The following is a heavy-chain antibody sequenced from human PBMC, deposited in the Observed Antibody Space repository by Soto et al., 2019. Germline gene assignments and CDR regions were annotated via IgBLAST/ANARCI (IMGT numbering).Heavy chain of an antibody. V-gene: IGHV4-30-2*01. CDR2: IFQSGSA. CDR1: GGSISSGGYA. J-gene: IGHJ4*02. CDR3: VRSRGGQPFDR. D-gene: IGHD3-16*01. Sequence: QQQLQESGSGLVKPSQTLSLICTVSGGSISSGGYAWNWIRQPPGKGLEWLGYIFQSGSASYNPSLKNQVTMSVDRSKNQFSLKLTSVTAADKAVYYCVRSRGGQPFDRWGQGTLVTVSS.